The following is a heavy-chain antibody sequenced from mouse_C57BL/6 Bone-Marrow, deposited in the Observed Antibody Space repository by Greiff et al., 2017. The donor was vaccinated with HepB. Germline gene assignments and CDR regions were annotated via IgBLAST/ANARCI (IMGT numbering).Heavy chain of an antibody. CDR3: ARTMVTTSAMDY. V-gene: IGHV5-2*01. D-gene: IGHD2-2*01. CDR2: INSDGGST. Sequence: EVHLVESGGGLVQPGESLKLSCESNEYEFPSHDMSWVRKTPEKRLELVAAINSDGGSTYYPDTMKRRVIISRDNTKTTLYLQMSSLRSEDTALYYCARTMVTTSAMDYWGQGTSVTVSS. J-gene: IGHJ4*01. CDR1: EYEFPSHD.